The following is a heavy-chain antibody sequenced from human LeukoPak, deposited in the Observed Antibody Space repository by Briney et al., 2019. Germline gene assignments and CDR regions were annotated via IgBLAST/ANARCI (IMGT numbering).Heavy chain of an antibody. CDR3: ARGRGWAYYYYGMDV. Sequence: SETLSLTCAVYGGSFSGYYWSWIRQPPGKGLEWIGETNHSGSTNYNPSLKSRVTISVDTSKNQFSLKLSSVTAADTAVYYCARGRGWAYYYYGMDVWGQGTTVTVSS. J-gene: IGHJ6*02. D-gene: IGHD1-26*01. V-gene: IGHV4-34*01. CDR1: GGSFSGYY. CDR2: TNHSGST.